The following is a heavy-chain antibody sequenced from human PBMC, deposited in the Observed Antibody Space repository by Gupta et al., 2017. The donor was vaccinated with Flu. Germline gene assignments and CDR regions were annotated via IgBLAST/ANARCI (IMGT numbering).Heavy chain of an antibody. CDR1: FSNFW. J-gene: IGHJ6*03. CDR3: AGDFGNDSHYMYV. Sequence: FSNFWMTWVRQATGKGMGWVVKIRQEGSRKYSVDSVKRRYTITREDDKNTLYLQLNSMRAEDTAMDDCAGDFGNDSHYMYVWGKGTTVTVSS. D-gene: IGHD1-1*01. CDR2: IRQEGSRK. V-gene: IGHV3-7*01.